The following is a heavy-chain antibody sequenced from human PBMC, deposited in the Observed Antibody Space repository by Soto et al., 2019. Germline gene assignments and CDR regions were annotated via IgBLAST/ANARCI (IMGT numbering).Heavy chain of an antibody. CDR2: INSDGSDT. J-gene: IGHJ4*02. CDR1: GFSLSTYW. Sequence: EVQLVESGGGLVQPGGSLRLSCAASGFSLSTYWMVWVRQVPGKGLVFVSRINSDGSDTTYAESVKGRFTISRDNAKNTVYLQANSLTAEDTAMYYCERDPPNTIPIHCWGQGTLVTVSS. CDR3: ERDPPNTIPIHC. V-gene: IGHV3-74*01. D-gene: IGHD3-9*01.